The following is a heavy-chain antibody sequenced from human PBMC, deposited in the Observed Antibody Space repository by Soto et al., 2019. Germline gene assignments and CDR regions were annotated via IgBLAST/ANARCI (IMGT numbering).Heavy chain of an antibody. Sequence: QVQLVQSGAEVKKHGASVKVSCKASGYTFTGYYMHWVRQAPGQGLEWMGWINPNSGDTNYAQKFQGWVTMTRDTSISTAYMELSRLRSDDTAVYYCASGYSYGYMDVWGKGTTVTVSS. CDR3: ASGYSYGYMDV. J-gene: IGHJ6*03. D-gene: IGHD5-18*01. CDR1: GYTFTGYY. V-gene: IGHV1-2*04. CDR2: INPNSGDT.